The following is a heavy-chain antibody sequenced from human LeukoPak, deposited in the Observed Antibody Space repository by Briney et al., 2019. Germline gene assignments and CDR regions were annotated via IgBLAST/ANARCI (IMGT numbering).Heavy chain of an antibody. CDR1: GFTFSSYA. D-gene: IGHD6-13*01. Sequence: GGSLRLSCAASGFTFSSYAMNWVRQAPGKGLEWVSAISSSGISTYYADSVKGRFTISRDNSKNTLYLQMNSLRAEDTAVYYCAISASGNFYYFDYWGQGTLVTVSS. CDR3: AISASGNFYYFDY. CDR2: ISSSGIST. J-gene: IGHJ4*02. V-gene: IGHV3-23*01.